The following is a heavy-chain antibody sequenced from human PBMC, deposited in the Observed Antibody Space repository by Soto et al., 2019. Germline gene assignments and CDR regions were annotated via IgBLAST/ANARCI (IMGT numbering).Heavy chain of an antibody. V-gene: IGHV1-18*01. J-gene: IGHJ5*02. CDR2: INVYNGNT. D-gene: IGHD3-10*01. Sequence: QVQLVQSGGEVKKPGASVKVSCKASGYTFTNYGISWVRQAPGQGLEWMGWINVYNGNTKYAQKVQGRVTMTTDTSPSTAYMELRSLRSDDTAVYYCARGVGSGSYCNQYNWFDPWGQGTLVTVSS. CDR1: GYTFTNYG. CDR3: ARGVGSGSYCNQYNWFDP.